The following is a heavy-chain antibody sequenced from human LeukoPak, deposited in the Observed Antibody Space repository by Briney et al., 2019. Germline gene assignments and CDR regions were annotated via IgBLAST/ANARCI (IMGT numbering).Heavy chain of an antibody. V-gene: IGHV3-21*01. D-gene: IGHD2-2*01. J-gene: IGHJ4*02. CDR3: ARALGYCSSTSCKPINFDY. CDR1: GFTFSSYS. CDR2: ISSSSSCI. Sequence: PGGSRRLSCAASGFTFSSYSMNWVRQAPGKGLEWVSSISSSSSCIYYADSVKGRFTISRDNAKNSLYLQMNSLRAEDTAVYYCARALGYCSSTSCKPINFDYWGQGTLVTVSS.